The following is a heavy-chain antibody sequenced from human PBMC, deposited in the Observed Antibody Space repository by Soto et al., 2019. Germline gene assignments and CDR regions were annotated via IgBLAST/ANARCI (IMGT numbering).Heavy chain of an antibody. D-gene: IGHD6-13*01. J-gene: IGHJ4*02. CDR2: IKQDGSEK. CDR1: GFTFSSYW. Sequence: GGSLRLSCAASGFTFSSYWMSWVRQAPGKGLEWVANIKQDGSEKYYVDSVKGRFTISRDNAKNSLYLQMNSLRAEDTAVYYCARDVGQQLVPFDYWGQGTLVTVSS. CDR3: ARDVGQQLVPFDY. V-gene: IGHV3-7*01.